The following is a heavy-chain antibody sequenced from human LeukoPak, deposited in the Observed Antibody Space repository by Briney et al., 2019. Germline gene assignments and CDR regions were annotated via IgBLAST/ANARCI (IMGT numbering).Heavy chain of an antibody. CDR2: IYYSGST. D-gene: IGHD2-21*02. CDR3: ARTDYYYYGMDV. CDR1: GGSISSSSYY. J-gene: IGHJ6*02. Sequence: SETLSLTCTVSGGSISSSSYYWGWIRQPPGKGLEWIGSIYYSGSTYYNPSLKSRVTISVDTSKNQFSLKLSSVTAADTAAYYCARTDYYYYGMDVWGQGTTVTVSS. V-gene: IGHV4-39*01.